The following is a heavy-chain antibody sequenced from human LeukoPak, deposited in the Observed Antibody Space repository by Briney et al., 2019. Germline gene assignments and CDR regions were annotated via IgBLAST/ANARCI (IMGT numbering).Heavy chain of an antibody. CDR1: GLTVTSNY. Sequence: GGSLRLSCAASGLTVTSNYMSWIRQAPGKGLEWVSVIYGGGDTYYEDSVKGRFTISRDNSKNTLYLKMNSLRPDDTAVYYCARCTASCYANAFDVWGQGTLLTVS. V-gene: IGHV3-53*01. D-gene: IGHD2-2*01. CDR3: ARCTASCYANAFDV. J-gene: IGHJ3*01. CDR2: IYGGGDT.